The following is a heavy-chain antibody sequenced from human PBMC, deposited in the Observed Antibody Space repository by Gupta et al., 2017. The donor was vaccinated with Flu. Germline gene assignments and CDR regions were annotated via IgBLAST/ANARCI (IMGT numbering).Heavy chain of an antibody. CDR1: A. D-gene: IGHD3-10*01. Sequence: ALHWLRQSPGRGLEWLAMVSYNGEKQYYSDSLKGRFSISKDTSRKTLFLHMNSLTTEDSALYVCARDEYVEVRGHSDSWGQGTLVTVSS. CDR3: ARDEYVEVRGHSDS. CDR2: VSYNGEKQ. V-gene: IGHV3-30*04. J-gene: IGHJ4*02.